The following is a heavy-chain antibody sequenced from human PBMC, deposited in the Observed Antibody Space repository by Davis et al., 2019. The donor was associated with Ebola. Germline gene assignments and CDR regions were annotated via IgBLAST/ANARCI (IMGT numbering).Heavy chain of an antibody. CDR3: AREAADHRVIDF. CDR1: GYTFTSYG. V-gene: IGHV1-2*04. D-gene: IGHD1-14*01. CDR2: INPNTGGA. J-gene: IGHJ4*02. Sequence: AASVKVSCKASGYTFTSYGISWVRQAPGRGLQWMGRINPNTGGADYAQDFQGWVTMTRDTSTSTAYMQLNRLRSDDSAMYYCAREAADHRVIDFWGQGTMVTVSS.